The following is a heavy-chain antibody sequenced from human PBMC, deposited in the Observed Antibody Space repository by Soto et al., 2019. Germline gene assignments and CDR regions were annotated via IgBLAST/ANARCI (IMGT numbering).Heavy chain of an antibody. CDR1: GGTFSSYA. V-gene: IGHV1-69*06. D-gene: IGHD6-6*01. Sequence: ASVKVSCKASGGTFSSYAISWVRQAPGQGLEWMGGIIPIFGTANYAQKFQGRVTITADKSTSTAYMELSSLRSEDTAVYYCARDQLGQLGRRPDLNYYYGMDVWSQGTTVTVSS. CDR2: IIPIFGTA. J-gene: IGHJ6*02. CDR3: ARDQLGQLGRRPDLNYYYGMDV.